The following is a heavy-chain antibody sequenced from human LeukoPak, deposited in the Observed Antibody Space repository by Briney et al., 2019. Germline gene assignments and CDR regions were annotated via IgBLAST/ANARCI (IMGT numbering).Heavy chain of an antibody. CDR1: GGSFSGYY. Sequence: SETLSLTCAVYGGSFSGYYWSWIRQPPGKGLEWIGEINHSGSTNYNPSLKSRVTISVDTSKSQFSLKLSSVTAADTAVYYCARRHGKDTAMVETYYYYGMDVWGQGTTVTVSS. D-gene: IGHD5-18*01. CDR3: ARRHGKDTAMVETYYYYGMDV. J-gene: IGHJ6*02. CDR2: INHSGST. V-gene: IGHV4-34*01.